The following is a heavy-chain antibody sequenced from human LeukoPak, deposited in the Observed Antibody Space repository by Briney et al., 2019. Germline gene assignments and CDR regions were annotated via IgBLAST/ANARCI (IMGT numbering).Heavy chain of an antibody. Sequence: PGGSLRLSCAASGFTFSSYAMSWVRQAPGKGLEWVSAISGSGGSTYYADSVKGRFTISRDNSKNTLYLQMNSLGAEDTAVYYCAKAPTRSEGFDYWGQGTLVTVSS. CDR1: GFTFSSYA. V-gene: IGHV3-23*01. CDR2: ISGSGGST. J-gene: IGHJ4*02. CDR3: AKAPTRSEGFDY.